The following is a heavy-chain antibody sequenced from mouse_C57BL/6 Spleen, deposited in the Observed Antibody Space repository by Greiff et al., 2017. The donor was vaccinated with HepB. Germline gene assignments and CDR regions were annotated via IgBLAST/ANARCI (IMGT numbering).Heavy chain of an antibody. J-gene: IGHJ2*01. CDR1: GFNIKDDY. D-gene: IGHD2-4*01. CDR3: TTWAITTLDY. CDR2: IDPENGDT. V-gene: IGHV14-4*01. Sequence: VHVKQSGAELVRPGASVKLSCTASGFNIKDDYMHWVKQRPEQGLEWIGWIDPENGDTEYASKFQGKATITADTSSNTAYLQLSSLTSEDTAVYYCTTWAITTLDYWGQGTTLTVSS.